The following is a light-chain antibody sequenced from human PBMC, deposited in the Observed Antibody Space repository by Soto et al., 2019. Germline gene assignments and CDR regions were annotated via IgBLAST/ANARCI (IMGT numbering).Light chain of an antibody. CDR1: QSVSSN. CDR2: GAS. Sequence: EIVMTQSPATLSVYPGARATLSCRASQSVSSNLAWYQQKPGQAPRLLIFGASTRATGIPARFSGSVSGTAFTLTIRNLQSEDFAVYYCQQYNSWPTFGQGTKLEIK. CDR3: QQYNSWPT. V-gene: IGKV3-15*01. J-gene: IGKJ2*01.